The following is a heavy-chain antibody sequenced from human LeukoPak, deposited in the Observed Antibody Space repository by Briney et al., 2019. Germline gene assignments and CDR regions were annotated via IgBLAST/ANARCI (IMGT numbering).Heavy chain of an antibody. CDR1: GFTFGDYA. Sequence: GGSLRLSCTASGFTFGDYAMSWVRQAPGKGLEWVGFIRSKAYGGTTEYAASVKGRFTISRDDSKSIGYLQMNSLKAEDTAVYYCTRYYYDSSGYYYLPYYFDYWGQGTLVTVSS. CDR3: TRYYYDSSGYYYLPYYFDY. CDR2: IRSKAYGGTT. D-gene: IGHD3-22*01. J-gene: IGHJ4*02. V-gene: IGHV3-49*04.